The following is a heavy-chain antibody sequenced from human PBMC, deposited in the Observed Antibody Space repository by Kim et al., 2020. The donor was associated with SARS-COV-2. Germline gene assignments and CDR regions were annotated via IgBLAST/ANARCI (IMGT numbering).Heavy chain of an antibody. J-gene: IGHJ3*02. CDR2: INSDESST. CDR1: GFTFSHYW. D-gene: IGHD1-26*01. V-gene: IGHV3-74*01. Sequence: GGSLRLSCAASGFTFSHYWMHWVRQAPGKGLVWVSGINSDESSTTYADSVKGRFTIFRDNAKNTLSLQMKSLRAEDTAVYYCARDSGIVGSTSPTFDIWGQGRMVTVSS. CDR3: ARDSGIVGSTSPTFDI.